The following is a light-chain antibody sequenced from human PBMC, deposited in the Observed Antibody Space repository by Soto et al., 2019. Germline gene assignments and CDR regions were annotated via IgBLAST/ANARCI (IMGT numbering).Light chain of an antibody. CDR2: GAS. V-gene: IGKV3-20*01. Sequence: VVLTQSPGTLSLSPGERAILSCRAGQPVNNNFLAWYRQKTGQAPRLLIYGASSRATGVPDRFSSSGSGTDFTLTISRLEPEDFAVYFCLQYGNSPRTFGQGTRVEIK. CDR3: LQYGNSPRT. J-gene: IGKJ1*01. CDR1: QPVNNNF.